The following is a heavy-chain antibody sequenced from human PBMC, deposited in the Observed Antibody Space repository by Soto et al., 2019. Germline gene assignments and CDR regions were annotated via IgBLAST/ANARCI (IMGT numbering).Heavy chain of an antibody. CDR3: ARALTGDRSGLEY. Sequence: GGSLRLSCAASGFTFSSYSINWVRQAPGKGLEWVSSISSRSSYIYYADSVKGRFTISRDNAKNSLYLQMNSLRAEDTAVYYCARALTGDRSGLEYWGQGTLVTVSS. CDR2: ISSRSSYI. CDR1: GFTFSSYS. V-gene: IGHV3-21*01. D-gene: IGHD7-27*01. J-gene: IGHJ4*02.